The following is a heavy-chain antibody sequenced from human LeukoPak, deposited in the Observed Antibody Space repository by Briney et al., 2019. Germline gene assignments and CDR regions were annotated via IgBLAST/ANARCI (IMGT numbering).Heavy chain of an antibody. Sequence: GGSLRLSCAASGFTFSSYGMHWVRQAPGKGLEWVAVISYDGSNKYYADSVKGRFTISRDNSKNTLYLQMNSLRAEDTAVYYCARDVVYGSGSSLFDYWGQGTLVTVSS. V-gene: IGHV3-30*03. J-gene: IGHJ4*02. D-gene: IGHD3-10*01. CDR3: ARDVVYGSGSSLFDY. CDR1: GFTFSSYG. CDR2: ISYDGSNK.